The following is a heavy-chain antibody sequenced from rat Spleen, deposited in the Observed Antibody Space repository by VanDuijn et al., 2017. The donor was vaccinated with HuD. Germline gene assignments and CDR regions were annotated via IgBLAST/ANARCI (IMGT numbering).Heavy chain of an antibody. D-gene: IGHD4-3*01. CDR2: MRFNGDP. J-gene: IGHJ2*01. Sequence: QVQLKESGPGLVQPSQTLSLTCTVSGFSLTSYNVHWVRQPPGKGLEWMGRMRFNGDPSYSSTLKSRLSISSDTSKNQVFLKMHSLQTDDTGTYYCSRYNSGFDYWGQGVMVTVSS. CDR1: GFSLTSYN. V-gene: IGHV2-63*01. CDR3: SRYNSGFDY.